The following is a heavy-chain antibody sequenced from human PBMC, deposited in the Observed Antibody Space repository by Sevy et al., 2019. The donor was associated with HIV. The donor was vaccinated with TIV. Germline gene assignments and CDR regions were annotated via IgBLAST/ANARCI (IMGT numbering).Heavy chain of an antibody. D-gene: IGHD4-17*01. V-gene: IGHV1-69*13. J-gene: IGHJ4*02. Sequence: ASVKVSCKASGGTFSSYAISWVRQAPGQGLEWMGGIIPIFGTANYAQKFQGRVTITADESTGTAYMELSSLRSEDTAVYYCARGIDYGDYVLDYWGQGTLVTVSS. CDR2: IIPIFGTA. CDR1: GGTFSSYA. CDR3: ARGIDYGDYVLDY.